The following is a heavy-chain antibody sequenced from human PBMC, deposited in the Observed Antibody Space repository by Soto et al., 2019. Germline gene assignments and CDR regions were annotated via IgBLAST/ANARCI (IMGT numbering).Heavy chain of an antibody. V-gene: IGHV4-59*01. D-gene: IGHD3-22*01. CDR1: GGSISSYY. CDR2: IYYSGST. Sequence: PSETLSLTCTVSGGSISSYYWSWIRQPPGKGLEWIGYIYYSGSTNYNPSLKSRVTISVDTSKNQFSLKLSSVTAADTAVYYCARGLSPGGYYDSSGYYSWDYFDYWGQGTLVTSPQ. CDR3: ARGLSPGGYYDSSGYYSWDYFDY. J-gene: IGHJ4*02.